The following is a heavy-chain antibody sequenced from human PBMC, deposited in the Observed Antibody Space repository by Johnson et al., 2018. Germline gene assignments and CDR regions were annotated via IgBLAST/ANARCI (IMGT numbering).Heavy chain of an antibody. CDR3: TRFRYSSVWQGSFLAFDY. CDR1: GSTFGDYT. J-gene: IGHJ4*02. CDR2: IRSKAYGGTT. Sequence: EVQLVESGGGLVQPGRSLRLSCKASGSTFGDYTMTWVRQAPGKGLEWVGFIRSKAYGGTTEYAASVKGRCTISRDDSKSIAYLQMNNLKTEDTAVYYCTRFRYSSVWQGSFLAFDYWGQGTLVTVSS. V-gene: IGHV3-49*04. D-gene: IGHD6-19*01.